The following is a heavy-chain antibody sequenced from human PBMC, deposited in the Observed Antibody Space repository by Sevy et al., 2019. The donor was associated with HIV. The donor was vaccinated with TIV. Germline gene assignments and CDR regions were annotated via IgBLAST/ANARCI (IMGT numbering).Heavy chain of an antibody. CDR1: GGSINNYY. J-gene: IGHJ4*02. CDR2: IYYSGNT. V-gene: IGHV4-59*01. Sequence: QSQTLSLTCTVSGGSINNYYWSWIRQPPGKGLEWVGYIYYSGNTNYNPSLKSRVTISVDTSKNQFSLKLSSVTAADTAVYYCVRESIAAAGDFDYWGQGTLVTVSS. CDR3: VRESIAAAGDFDY. D-gene: IGHD6-13*01.